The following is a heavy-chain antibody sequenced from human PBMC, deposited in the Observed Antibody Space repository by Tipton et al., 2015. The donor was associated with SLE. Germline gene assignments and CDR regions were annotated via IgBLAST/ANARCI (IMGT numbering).Heavy chain of an antibody. J-gene: IGHJ2*01. CDR3: ARGGYSSSWYHWYFDL. Sequence: LRLSCTVSGGSISSSSYYWGWIRQPPGKGLEWIGEINHSGSTNYNPSLKSRVTISVDTSKNQFSLKLSSVTAADTAVYYCARGGYSSSWYHWYFDLWGRGTLVTVSS. D-gene: IGHD6-13*01. V-gene: IGHV4-39*07. CDR1: GGSISSSSYY. CDR2: INHSGST.